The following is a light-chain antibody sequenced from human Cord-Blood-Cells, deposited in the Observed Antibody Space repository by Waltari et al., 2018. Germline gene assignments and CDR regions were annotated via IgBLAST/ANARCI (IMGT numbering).Light chain of an antibody. CDR2: DVS. Sequence: QSALTQPASVSGSPGQSITISCPGTSSDVGGNNYVSWYQQHPGKAPKLMIYDVSNRPSGVSTRFSGSKSGNTASLTISGLQAEDEADYYCSSYTSSSTLGVFGGGTKLTVL. J-gene: IGLJ3*02. CDR3: SSYTSSSTLGV. V-gene: IGLV2-14*01. CDR1: SSDVGGNNY.